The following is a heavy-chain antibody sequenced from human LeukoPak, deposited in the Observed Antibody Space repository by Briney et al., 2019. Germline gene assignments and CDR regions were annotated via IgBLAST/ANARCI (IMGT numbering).Heavy chain of an antibody. CDR2: IYSTGST. CDR1: GSSISNYY. CDR3: AREGYSDTLSYYANFDY. J-gene: IGHJ4*02. Sequence: NPSETLSLTCTVSGSSISNYYWNWIRQSAGKGLEWIGRIYSTGSTNYNPSLKSRVTMSVDTSKNQFSLKLNSVTAADTAVYYCAREGYSDTLSYYANFDYWGQGTLVTVSS. V-gene: IGHV4-4*07. D-gene: IGHD3-22*01.